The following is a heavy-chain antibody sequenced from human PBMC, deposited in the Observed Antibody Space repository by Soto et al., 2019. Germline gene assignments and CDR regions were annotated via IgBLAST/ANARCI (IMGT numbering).Heavy chain of an antibody. J-gene: IGHJ6*02. CDR2: INHSGST. D-gene: IGHD1-1*01. V-gene: IGHV4-34*01. CDR1: GGSFSGYY. Sequence: ASETLSLTCAVYGGSFSGYYWSWIRQPPGKGLEWIGEINHSGSTNYNPSLKSRVTISVDTSKNQFSLKLSSVTAADTAVYYCASWQNDLNYYYYGMDVWGQGTTVTVSS. CDR3: ASWQNDLNYYYYGMDV.